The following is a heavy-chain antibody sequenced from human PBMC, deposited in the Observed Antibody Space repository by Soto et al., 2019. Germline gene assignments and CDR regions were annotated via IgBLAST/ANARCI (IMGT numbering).Heavy chain of an antibody. CDR2: ISGSAGST. CDR3: GKDGESRGWYGAFDI. CDR1: GFTFSSYA. J-gene: IGHJ3*02. D-gene: IGHD6-19*01. Sequence: EVQLLESGGGLVQPGGSLRLSCAASGFTFSSYAMSWVRQAPGKGLEWVSAISGSAGSTYYADSVKGRFTISRDNSKHTLYLQMNSLRAEDTGGYYCGKDGESRGWYGAFDIWGQGTMVTVSS. V-gene: IGHV3-23*01.